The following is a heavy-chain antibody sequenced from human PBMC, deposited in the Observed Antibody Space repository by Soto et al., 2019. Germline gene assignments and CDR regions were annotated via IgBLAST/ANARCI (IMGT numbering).Heavy chain of an antibody. CDR3: ARGLRYDSNGRFLAAFDV. V-gene: IGHV4-31*03. CDR1: GASLSSGGYY. D-gene: IGHD3-22*01. Sequence: QVQLQESGPGLAKPSQTLSLTCTVSGASLSSGGYYWTWIRQVPGKALEWIGYIFHTGTTFYNPSLKSRVVMSIEKSDNQFSLNLRSVTAADTAVYYCARGLRYDSNGRFLAAFDVWGQGTMVTVSS. J-gene: IGHJ3*01. CDR2: IFHTGTT.